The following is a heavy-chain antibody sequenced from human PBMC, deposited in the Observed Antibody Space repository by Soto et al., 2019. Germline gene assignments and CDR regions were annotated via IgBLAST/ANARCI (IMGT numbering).Heavy chain of an antibody. V-gene: IGHV3-30-3*01. CDR2: ISYDGSNK. CDR3: ARDRPSPYCSSTSCSSYFDY. D-gene: IGHD2-2*01. Sequence: QVQLVESGGGVVQPGRSLRLSCAASGFTFSTYAMQWVRQAPGKGLEWVAVISYDGSNKYYADSVKGRFTISRDNSKNTLYLQMNSLRAEATAVYYCARDRPSPYCSSTSCSSYFDYWGQGTLVTVSS. J-gene: IGHJ4*02. CDR1: GFTFSTYA.